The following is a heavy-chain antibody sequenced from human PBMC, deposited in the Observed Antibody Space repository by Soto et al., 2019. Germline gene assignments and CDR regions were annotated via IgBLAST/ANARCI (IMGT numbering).Heavy chain of an antibody. CDR1: GCTFTSDG. Sequence: DSVKVSCKASGCTFTSDGISWVRQAPGQGLEWMGWISAYNGNTNYAQKLQGRVTMTTDTSTSTAYMELRSLRSDDTAVYYCARDSSGWSYLDYWGQGTLVTVSS. V-gene: IGHV1-18*01. CDR3: ARDSSGWSYLDY. J-gene: IGHJ4*02. CDR2: ISAYNGNT. D-gene: IGHD6-19*01.